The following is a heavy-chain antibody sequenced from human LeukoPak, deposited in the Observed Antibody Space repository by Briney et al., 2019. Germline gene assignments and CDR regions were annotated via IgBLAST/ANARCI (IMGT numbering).Heavy chain of an antibody. Sequence: QPGGSLRPSCAASGFTFDDYAMHWVRQAPGKGLEWVSGISWNSFTIGYADPVKGRFTISRDNAKNSLYLQMNSLRVEDTALYYCAKDIGRVDTASTYMDVWGKGTTVTISS. V-gene: IGHV3-9*01. CDR1: GFTFDDYA. CDR2: ISWNSFTI. J-gene: IGHJ6*03. CDR3: AKDIGRVDTASTYMDV. D-gene: IGHD5-18*01.